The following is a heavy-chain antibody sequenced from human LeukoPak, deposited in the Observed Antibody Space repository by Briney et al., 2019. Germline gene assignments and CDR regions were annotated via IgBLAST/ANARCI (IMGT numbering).Heavy chain of an antibody. V-gene: IGHV3-9*01. Sequence: GGSLRLSCAASGFTFDDYAMHWVRQAPGKGLEWVSGISWNSGSIGYADSVKGRFTISRDNSKNTLYLQMNSLRAEDTAVYYCARDGRELGIAAAYFFDYWGQGTLVTVSS. D-gene: IGHD6-13*01. CDR3: ARDGRELGIAAAYFFDY. J-gene: IGHJ4*02. CDR2: ISWNSGSI. CDR1: GFTFDDYA.